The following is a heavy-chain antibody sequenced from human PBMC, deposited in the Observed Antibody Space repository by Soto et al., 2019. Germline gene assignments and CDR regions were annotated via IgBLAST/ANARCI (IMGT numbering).Heavy chain of an antibody. CDR2: IYHSGTT. CDR3: ARDSSGYYWFDP. D-gene: IGHD3-22*01. Sequence: SETLSLTCAVSGFSISSGYFWGWIRQPPGKGPEWLGSIYHSGTTYYNPSVKGRVTISVDTSKNQFSLKMSSVTAADTAVYCCARDSSGYYWFDPWGQGTLVTVSS. V-gene: IGHV4-38-2*02. CDR1: GFSISSGYF. J-gene: IGHJ5*02.